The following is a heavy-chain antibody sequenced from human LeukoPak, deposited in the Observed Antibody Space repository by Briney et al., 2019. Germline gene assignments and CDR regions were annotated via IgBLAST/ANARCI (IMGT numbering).Heavy chain of an antibody. CDR2: IYHSGST. D-gene: IGHD3-22*01. CDR3: ARDLGSRDGSGSDAFDI. J-gene: IGHJ3*02. Sequence: SETLSLTCTVSGYSISSGYYWGWIRQPPGKGLEWIGSIYHSGSTYYNPSLKSRVAISVDTSRDQFFLRLSSVTAADTAVYYCARDLGSRDGSGSDAFDIWGQGTMGTVSS. V-gene: IGHV4-38-2*02. CDR1: GYSISSGYY.